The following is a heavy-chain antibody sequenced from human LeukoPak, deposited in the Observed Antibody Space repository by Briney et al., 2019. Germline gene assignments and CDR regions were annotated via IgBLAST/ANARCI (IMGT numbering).Heavy chain of an antibody. Sequence: SETLSLTCTVSGGSISSYYWSWIRQPAGKGLEWIGRIFISGRTNYNPSLKSRVTMSVDTSKNQFSLRLSSVTAADTAIYYCARGTGFYDSSGHYYWGYFDSWGQGTLVPVSS. J-gene: IGHJ4*02. CDR3: ARGTGFYDSSGHYYWGYFDS. CDR2: IFISGRT. V-gene: IGHV4-4*07. D-gene: IGHD3-22*01. CDR1: GGSISSYY.